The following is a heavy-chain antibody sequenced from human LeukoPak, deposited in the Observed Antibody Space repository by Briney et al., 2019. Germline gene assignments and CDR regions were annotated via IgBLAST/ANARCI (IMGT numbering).Heavy chain of an antibody. CDR2: INHSRST. Sequence: SETLSLSCAGYGGSFSGYYWSWIRQPPGKGLEWIGEINHSRSTNYNPSLKSRVTISVDTSKNQFSLKLSSVTAADTAVYYCARQVRRRELRAFDIWGQGTMVTVSS. CDR1: GGSFSGYY. J-gene: IGHJ3*02. CDR3: ARQVRRRELRAFDI. D-gene: IGHD1-26*01. V-gene: IGHV4-34*01.